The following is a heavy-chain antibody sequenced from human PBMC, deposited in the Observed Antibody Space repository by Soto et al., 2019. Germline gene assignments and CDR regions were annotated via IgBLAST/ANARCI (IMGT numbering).Heavy chain of an antibody. D-gene: IGHD2-2*01. J-gene: IGHJ4*02. V-gene: IGHV4-59*01. CDR3: ARWDYADYYFDY. Sequence: TLSLTCTVSGGSISSYYWSWIRQPPGKGLEWIGYIYYSGSTNYNPSLKSRVTISVDTSKNQFSLKLSSVTAADTAVYYCARWDYADYYFDYWGQGTLVTVSS. CDR1: GGSISSYY. CDR2: IYYSGST.